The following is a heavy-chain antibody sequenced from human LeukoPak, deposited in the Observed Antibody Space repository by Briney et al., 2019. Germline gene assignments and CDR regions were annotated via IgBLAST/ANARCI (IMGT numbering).Heavy chain of an antibody. CDR3: ARDYYGSGSSRGY. CDR2: MNPSNGNT. J-gene: IGHJ4*02. D-gene: IGHD3-10*01. CDR1: GYTFTNYD. Sequence: GASVTVSCTASGYTFTNYDINWVRQASGQGREWMGWMNPSNGNTGYAQKFQGRGTMTRNTSISTAYMELSSLRSEDTAVYYCARDYYGSGSSRGYWGQGTLVTVSS. V-gene: IGHV1-8*01.